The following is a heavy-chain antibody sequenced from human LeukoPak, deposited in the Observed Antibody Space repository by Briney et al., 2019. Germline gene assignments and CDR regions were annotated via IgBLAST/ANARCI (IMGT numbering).Heavy chain of an antibody. CDR1: GYTFTGYY. CDR3: ARESPNDAPIDP. D-gene: IGHD1-1*01. J-gene: IGHJ5*02. CDR2: NKPNSGST. Sequence: GAPVKVSCKSSGYTFTGYYMHWVGQAPGQGLEWMGWNKPNSGSTNNAQKSQDRVTMTRNTSISTAYMELSRLRSDDTAVYYCARESPNDAPIDPWGQGTLVTVSS. V-gene: IGHV1-2*02.